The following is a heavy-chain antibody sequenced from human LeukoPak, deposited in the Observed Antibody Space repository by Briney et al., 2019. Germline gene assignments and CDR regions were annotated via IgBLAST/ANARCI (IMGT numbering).Heavy chain of an antibody. CDR2: IKQDGSEK. CDR1: GFTFSSYW. J-gene: IGHJ6*03. D-gene: IGHD1-26*01. V-gene: IGHV3-7*01. CDR3: ARDYPLRERSGNYYMDV. Sequence: GGSLRLSCAASGFTFSSYWMSWVRQAPGKGLEWVANIKQDGSEKYYADSVKGRFTISRDNAKNSLYLQMNSLRAEDTAVYYCARDYPLRERSGNYYMDVWGKGTTVTVSS.